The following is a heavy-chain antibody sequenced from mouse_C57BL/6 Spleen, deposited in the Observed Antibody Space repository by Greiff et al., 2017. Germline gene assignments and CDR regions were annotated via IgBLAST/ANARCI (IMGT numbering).Heavy chain of an antibody. CDR1: GFTFSDYG. J-gene: IGHJ2*01. Sequence: DVKLVESGGGLVKPGGSLKLSCAASGFTFSDYGMHWVRQAPEKGLEWVAYISSGSSTIYYADTVKGRFTISRDNAKNTLFLQMTSLRSEDTAMYYCSREDDYDGARFDYWGQGTTLTVSS. CDR2: ISSGSSTI. D-gene: IGHD2-4*01. V-gene: IGHV5-17*01. CDR3: SREDDYDGARFDY.